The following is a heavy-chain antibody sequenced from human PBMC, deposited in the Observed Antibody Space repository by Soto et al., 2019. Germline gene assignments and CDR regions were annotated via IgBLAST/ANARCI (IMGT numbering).Heavy chain of an antibody. CDR3: ARHIWDSSGSHFDY. CDR1: GGSITSRGYY. V-gene: IGHV4-39*01. Sequence: SETLSLTCTVSGGSITSRGYYWGWIRQSPGKGLEWIGSVYYSGSTDYRPSLRSRVTISGDTSKNHLSLNLDSVTAADTAVYFCARHIWDSSGSHFDYWGQGILVTVSS. J-gene: IGHJ4*02. D-gene: IGHD3-22*01. CDR2: VYYSGST.